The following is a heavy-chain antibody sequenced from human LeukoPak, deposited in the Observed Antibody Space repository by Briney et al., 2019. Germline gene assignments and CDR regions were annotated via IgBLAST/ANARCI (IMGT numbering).Heavy chain of an antibody. J-gene: IGHJ4*02. V-gene: IGHV3-23*01. Sequence: QTGGSLRFSCAASGFNFRIHGINWVRQAPGKGLEWVSAIGVSGIHTYFADSVKGRFSISRDDSRNTVYLQMKSLRAGDTALYFCARDLSLLGLDDWGQGTLVTVSS. CDR2: IGVSGIHT. CDR3: ARDLSLLGLDD. D-gene: IGHD3-16*01. CDR1: GFNFRIHG.